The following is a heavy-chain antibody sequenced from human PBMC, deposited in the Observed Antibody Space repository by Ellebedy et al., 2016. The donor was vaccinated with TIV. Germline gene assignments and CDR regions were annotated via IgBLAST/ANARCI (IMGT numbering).Heavy chain of an antibody. Sequence: GESLKISCAVPGFTFIPSWMRWVRQAPVQGLAWVANMNGVGNERYYVDSVEGRFTICRDNTRNSLDLQMNSLRADDTAVYYCTKDGSGTMNFWGQGTLVTVSS. D-gene: IGHD1-1*01. CDR2: MNGVGNER. V-gene: IGHV3-7*01. CDR1: GFTFIPSW. J-gene: IGHJ4*02. CDR3: TKDGSGTMNF.